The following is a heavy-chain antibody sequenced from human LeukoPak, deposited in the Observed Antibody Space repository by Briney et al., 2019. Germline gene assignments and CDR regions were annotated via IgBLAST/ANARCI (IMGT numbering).Heavy chain of an antibody. V-gene: IGHV4-34*01. D-gene: IGHD3-9*01. CDR1: GGSFSGYY. Sequence: SETLSLTCAVYGGSFSGYYWSWIRQPPGKGLESIGEINNSGSTNYNPSLKSRVTISVDTSKNQFSLNLSSVAAADTAVYYCARERPSYYDILTGYYPRSLPYYFDYWGQGTLVTVSS. CDR2: INNSGST. CDR3: ARERPSYYDILTGYYPRSLPYYFDY. J-gene: IGHJ4*02.